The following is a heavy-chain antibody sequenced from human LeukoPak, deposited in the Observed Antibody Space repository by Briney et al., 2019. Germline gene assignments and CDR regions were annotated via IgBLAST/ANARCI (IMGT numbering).Heavy chain of an antibody. Sequence: GGSLRLSCAASGFTFSSYDMHWVRQAPGKGLEWVAVIWYDGSNKYFADSVKGRFTISRDNSTNTLFLQMNTLRAEDTALYYCARDYAHSYGQFDYWGQGTLVTVSS. CDR2: IWYDGSNK. V-gene: IGHV3-33*02. CDR1: GFTFSSYD. J-gene: IGHJ4*02. D-gene: IGHD2-2*01. CDR3: ARDYAHSYGQFDY.